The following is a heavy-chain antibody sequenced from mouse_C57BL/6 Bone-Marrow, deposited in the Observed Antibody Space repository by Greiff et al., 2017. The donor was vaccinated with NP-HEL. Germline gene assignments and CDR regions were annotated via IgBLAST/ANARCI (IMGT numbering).Heavy chain of an antibody. CDR1: GYSITSGYY. J-gene: IGHJ3*01. CDR3: ARDQSYDGFAY. D-gene: IGHD2-12*01. Sequence: EVKLMESGPGLVKPSQSLSLTCSVTGYSITSGYYWNWIRQFPGNKLEWMGYISYDGSNNYNPSLKNRISITRDTSKNQFFLKLNSVTTEDTATYYCARDQSYDGFAYWGQGTLVTVSA. V-gene: IGHV3-6*01. CDR2: ISYDGSN.